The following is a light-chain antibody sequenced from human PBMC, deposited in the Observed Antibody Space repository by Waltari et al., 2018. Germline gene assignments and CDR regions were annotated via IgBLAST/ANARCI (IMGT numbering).Light chain of an antibody. CDR3: ATWDTSLSGGV. CDR2: EVS. J-gene: IGLJ3*02. V-gene: IGLV2-18*01. Sequence: QSALTQPPSVSGSPGQSVTIPCTGTSSAVGSYNRLPWFPQPPGTAPKLMIYEVSNRPSGVPDRFSGSKSGTSATLDITGLQTGDEADYYCATWDTSLSGGVFGGGTKLTVL. CDR1: SSAVGSYNR.